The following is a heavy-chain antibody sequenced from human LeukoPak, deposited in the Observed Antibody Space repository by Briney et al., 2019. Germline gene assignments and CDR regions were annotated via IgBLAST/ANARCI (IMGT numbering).Heavy chain of an antibody. D-gene: IGHD3-3*01. CDR2: ISAYNGNT. V-gene: IGHV1-18*01. CDR1: GYTFTSYG. J-gene: IGHJ4*02. CDR3: ARVQVITIFGVVIPTTFDY. Sequence: ASVKVSCKASGYTFTSYGISWVRQAPGQGLEWMGWISAYNGNTNYAQKLQGRVTMTTDTSTSTAYMELRSLRSDDTAVYYCARVQVITIFGVVIPTTFDYWGQGTLVTVSS.